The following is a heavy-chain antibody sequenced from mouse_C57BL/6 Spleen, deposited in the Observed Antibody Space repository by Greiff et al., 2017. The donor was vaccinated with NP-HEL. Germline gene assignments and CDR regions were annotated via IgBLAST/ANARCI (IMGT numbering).Heavy chain of an antibody. Sequence: QVQLKESGPELVKPGASVKISCKASGYAFSSSWMNWVKQRPGKGLEWIGRIYPGDGDTNYNGKFKGKATLTADKSSSTAYMQLSSLTSEDSAVYFCARSDYDGGYAMDYWGQGTSVTVSS. J-gene: IGHJ4*01. CDR1: GYAFSSSW. D-gene: IGHD2-4*01. CDR2: IYPGDGDT. CDR3: ARSDYDGGYAMDY. V-gene: IGHV1-82*01.